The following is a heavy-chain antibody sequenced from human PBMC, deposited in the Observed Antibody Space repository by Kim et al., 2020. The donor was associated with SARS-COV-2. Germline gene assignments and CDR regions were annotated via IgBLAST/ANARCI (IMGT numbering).Heavy chain of an antibody. D-gene: IGHD6-13*01. CDR3: AWEYSSSCPFHS. V-gene: IGHV3-48*04. CDR2: IHRSSSPI. J-gene: IGHJ4*02. CDR1: GFTFSSYA. Sequence: GGSLRLSCAASGFTFSSYAMNWVRQAPGKGLEWIAFIHRSSSPIYYADSVQGRFTISRDNAKNSVYLLMNSLTAEDTAVYYCAWEYSSSCPFHSWGQGTLVTVSS.